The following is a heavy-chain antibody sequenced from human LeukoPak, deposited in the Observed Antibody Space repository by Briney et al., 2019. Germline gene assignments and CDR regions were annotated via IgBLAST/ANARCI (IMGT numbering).Heavy chain of an antibody. J-gene: IGHJ4*02. CDR2: IIPIFGTA. CDR3: ARGESIAAADPFDY. CDR1: GGTFSSYA. D-gene: IGHD6-13*01. V-gene: IGHV1-69*05. Sequence: SVKVSCKASGGTFSSYAISWARQAPGQGLEWMGRIIPIFGTANYAQKFQGRVTTTTDESTSTAYMELSSLRSEDTAVYYCARGESIAAADPFDYWGQGTLVTVSS.